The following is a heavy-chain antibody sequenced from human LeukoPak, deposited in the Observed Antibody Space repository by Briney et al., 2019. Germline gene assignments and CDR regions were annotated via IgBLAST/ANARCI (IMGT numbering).Heavy chain of an antibody. V-gene: IGHV1-18*01. CDR2: ISAHNGNT. J-gene: IGHJ6*03. Sequence: GASVKVSCKASGYTFTSYDINWVRQATGQGLEWMGWISAHNGNTNYAQKLQGRVTMTTDTSTSTAYMELRSLRSDDTAVYYCARGPTLLWFGELLAYMDVWGKGTTVTISS. CDR1: GYTFTSYD. D-gene: IGHD3-10*01. CDR3: ARGPTLLWFGELLAYMDV.